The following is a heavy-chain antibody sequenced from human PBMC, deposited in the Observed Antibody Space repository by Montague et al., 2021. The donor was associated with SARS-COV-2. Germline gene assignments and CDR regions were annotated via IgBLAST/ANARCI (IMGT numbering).Heavy chain of an antibody. CDR1: GVSVTDYY. V-gene: IGHV4-59*08. Sequence: SETLSLTCTVSGVSVTDYYWSWIRQPPGKGLEWVGDVLYNKGTNFNPSLKSRVAISVDTSKNQFSLSLTSVTAADTAFYYCVRHPQYDGSNGLPDVWDPGTLVTVSS. CDR2: VLYNKGT. J-gene: IGHJ4*02. CDR3: VRHPQYDGSNGLPDV. D-gene: IGHD3-10*01.